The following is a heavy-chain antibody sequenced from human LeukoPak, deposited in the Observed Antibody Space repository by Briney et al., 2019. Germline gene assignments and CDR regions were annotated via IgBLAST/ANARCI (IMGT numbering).Heavy chain of an antibody. D-gene: IGHD6-19*01. V-gene: IGHV3-15*01. CDR3: AKYSSGSFDY. CDR2: IISKTDGGTT. Sequence: PGGSLRLSCTASGFTFSNAWMSWVRQAPGKGLEWVGRIISKTDGGTTDYAAPVKGRFTISRDDSKNTLFLQMSSLKTEDTAVYYCAKYSSGSFDYWGQGTLVTVSS. CDR1: GFTFSNAW. J-gene: IGHJ4*02.